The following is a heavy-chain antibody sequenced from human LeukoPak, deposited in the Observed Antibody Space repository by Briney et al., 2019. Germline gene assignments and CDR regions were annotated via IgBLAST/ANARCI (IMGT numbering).Heavy chain of an antibody. CDR1: RFPLCTTW. CDR3: ARSYRLDY. V-gene: IGHV3-74*03. J-gene: IGHJ4*02. D-gene: IGHD3-10*01. Sequence: GGPLRLSCGVSRFPLCTTWMHWLPQAPGRGRVWGSRMFGDGSRTPYADSERGIFTVSRDNAEVTVYLQVNSLRAYDTAVYYYARSYRLDYWGQGTMVTVSS. CDR2: MFGDGSRT.